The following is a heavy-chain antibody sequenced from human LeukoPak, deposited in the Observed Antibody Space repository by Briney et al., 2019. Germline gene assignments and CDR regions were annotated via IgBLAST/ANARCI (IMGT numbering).Heavy chain of an antibody. V-gene: IGHV4-38-2*01. J-gene: IGHJ5*02. D-gene: IGHD3-9*01. CDR1: GYSISSGYY. CDR2: IYHSGST. CDR3: ARHTARLGAWDWVDP. Sequence: PSETLSLTCAVSGYSISSGYYWGWIRQPPGKGLEWIGSIYHSGSTYYNPSLKSRVTISVDTSKNQFSLKLSSVTAADTAVYYCARHTARLGAWDWVDPWGQGTLVTVSS.